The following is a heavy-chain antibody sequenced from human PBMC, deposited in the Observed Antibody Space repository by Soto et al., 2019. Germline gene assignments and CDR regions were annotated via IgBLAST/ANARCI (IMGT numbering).Heavy chain of an antibody. CDR2: IYGGGST. V-gene: IGHV3-53*01. J-gene: IGHJ4*02. Sequence: GGSLRLSCSASGFSVSGSYMSWVRQSPGKGLEWVSVIYGGGSTYYADSVKGRFTISSDTSKNTLYLQMNSLRVEDTAVYYCARGPDFIHSYLEYWGQGTQVTV. CDR3: ARGPDFIHSYLEY. CDR1: GFSVSGSY. D-gene: IGHD3-3*01.